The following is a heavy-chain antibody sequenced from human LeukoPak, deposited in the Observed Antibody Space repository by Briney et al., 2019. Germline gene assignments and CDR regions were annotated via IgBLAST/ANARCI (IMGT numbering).Heavy chain of an antibody. D-gene: IGHD6-13*01. V-gene: IGHV4-34*01. CDR2: INHSGST. CDR3: ARGGSSSWYPFDY. Sequence: SETLSLTCTVSGGSISGYYWSWIRQPPGKGLEWIGEINHSGSTNYNPSLKSRVTISVDTSKNQFSLKLSSVTAADTAVYYCARGGSSSWYPFDYWGQGTLVTVSS. CDR1: GGSISGYY. J-gene: IGHJ4*02.